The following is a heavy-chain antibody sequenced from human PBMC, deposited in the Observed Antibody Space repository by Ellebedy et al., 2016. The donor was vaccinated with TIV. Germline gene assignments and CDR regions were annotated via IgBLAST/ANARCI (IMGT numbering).Heavy chain of an antibody. J-gene: IGHJ5*02. CDR3: AGYGSGTRDWFDP. CDR1: GGSVSSGSYY. D-gene: IGHD3-10*01. V-gene: IGHV4-61*01. Sequence: GSLRLSXTVSGGSVSSGSYYWSWIRQPPGKGLEWIGYIYYSGSTNYNPSLKSRVTISVDTSKNQFSLKLSSVTAADTAVYYCAGYGSGTRDWFDPWGQGTLVTVSS. CDR2: IYYSGST.